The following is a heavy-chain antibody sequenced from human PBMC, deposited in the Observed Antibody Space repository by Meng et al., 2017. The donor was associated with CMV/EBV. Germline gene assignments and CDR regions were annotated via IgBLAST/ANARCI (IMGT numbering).Heavy chain of an antibody. Sequence: QVQLVELGGGVVQPGRSLRLSCAASGFTFSSYAMHWVRQAPGKGLEWVAVISYDGSNKYYADSVKGRFTISRDNSKNTLYLQMNSLRAEDTAVYYCARGDYFDYWGQGTLVTVSS. J-gene: IGHJ4*02. CDR1: GFTFSSYA. CDR3: ARGDYFDY. CDR2: ISYDGSNK. V-gene: IGHV3-30-3*01.